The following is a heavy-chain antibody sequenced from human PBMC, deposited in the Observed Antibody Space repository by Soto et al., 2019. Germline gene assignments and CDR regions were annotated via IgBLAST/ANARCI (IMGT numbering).Heavy chain of an antibody. CDR2: ISAYNGNT. CDR3: TTDSFRGDSSGYLGRRRHRLDY. CDR1: GYRFICYG. V-gene: IGHV1-18*01. D-gene: IGHD3-22*01. Sequence: ASVKVSCKASGYRFICYGISWVRQAPGQGLEWMGWISAYNGNTKNAQMVQGRVTMTLDTPTNTAYMDLRSLRSDDTAVYYCTTDSFRGDSSGYLGRRRHRLDYWGQGTLVTVSS. J-gene: IGHJ4*02.